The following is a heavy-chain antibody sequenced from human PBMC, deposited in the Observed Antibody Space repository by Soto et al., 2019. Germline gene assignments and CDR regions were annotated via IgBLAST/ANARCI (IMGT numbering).Heavy chain of an antibody. CDR2: IIPILGIA. Sequence: GASVKVSCKASGGTFSSYTISWVRQAPGQGLEWMGRIIPILGIANYAQKFQGRVTITADTSTSTAYMELSSLRSEDTAVYYCAREAGSGGVMDVWGKGTTVTVSS. V-gene: IGHV1-69*04. J-gene: IGHJ6*03. D-gene: IGHD2-15*01. CDR1: GGTFSSYT. CDR3: AREAGSGGVMDV.